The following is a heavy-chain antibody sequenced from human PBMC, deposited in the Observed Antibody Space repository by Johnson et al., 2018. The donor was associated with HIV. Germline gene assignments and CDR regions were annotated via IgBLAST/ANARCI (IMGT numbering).Heavy chain of an antibody. D-gene: IGHD6-6*01. CDR2: ISYDGSNK. CDR1: GFTFSSFA. CDR3: AKDGEYSSPGAFDI. Sequence: QVQLVESGGGVVQPGTSLRLSCAASGFTFSSFAMHCVRQAPGKGLEWMAFISYDGSNKYFTYSVRGRFTISRDNSKNTLYLQMNSLRAEGTAVYYCAKDGEYSSPGAFDIWGQGTMVTVSS. J-gene: IGHJ3*02. V-gene: IGHV3-30-3*01.